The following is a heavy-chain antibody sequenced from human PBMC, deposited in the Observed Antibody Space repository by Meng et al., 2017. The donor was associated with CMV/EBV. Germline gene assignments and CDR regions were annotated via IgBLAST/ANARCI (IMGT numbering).Heavy chain of an antibody. D-gene: IGHD2-15*01. CDR1: GFIFSRYW. CDR3: ARDDVVVSARGGYYYYGMDV. Sequence: GESLKISCAGFGFIFSRYWMHWVRQAPGKGLVWVSRINSDGSRTRDADSVKGRFTISRDNAKNTLYMQMNSRRAEDTAVYYCARDDVVVSARGGYYYYGMDVWGQGTTVTVSS. J-gene: IGHJ6*02. V-gene: IGHV3-74*01. CDR2: INSDGSRT.